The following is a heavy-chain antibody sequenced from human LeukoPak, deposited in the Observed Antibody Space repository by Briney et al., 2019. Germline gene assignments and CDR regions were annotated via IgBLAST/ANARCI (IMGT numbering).Heavy chain of an antibody. Sequence: ASVKVSCKASGYTFTGYYMHWVRQAPGQGLEWMGWINPNSGGTNYAQKFQGRVTMTRDTSISTAYMELSRLRSDDTAVYYWARGWTIFGVVIQNWFDPWGQGTLVTVSS. CDR1: GYTFTGYY. CDR2: INPNSGGT. D-gene: IGHD3-3*01. CDR3: ARGWTIFGVVIQNWFDP. V-gene: IGHV1-2*02. J-gene: IGHJ5*02.